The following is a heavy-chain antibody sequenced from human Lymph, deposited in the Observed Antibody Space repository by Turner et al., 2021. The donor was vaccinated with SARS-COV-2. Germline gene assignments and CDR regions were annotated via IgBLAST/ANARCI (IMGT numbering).Heavy chain of an antibody. CDR1: GGTFSSYA. D-gene: IGHD2-2*01. Sequence: QVQLVQSGDEVKKPGSSVKVHCKDYGGTFSSYAIPWERQAPVQGLEWMGGIIPILAIANYAQKFQGRVTITADKSTSTAYMELSSLRSEYTAVYYCARDSPYFSSTSCYDPWGQGTLVTFSS. J-gene: IGHJ5*02. CDR2: IIPILAIA. CDR3: ARDSPYFSSTSCYDP. V-gene: IGHV1-69*10.